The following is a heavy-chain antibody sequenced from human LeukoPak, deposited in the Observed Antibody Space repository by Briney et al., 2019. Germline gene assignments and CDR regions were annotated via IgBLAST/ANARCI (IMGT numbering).Heavy chain of an antibody. Sequence: GGSLRLSCAASGFTVSSNYMSWVRQAPGKGLEWVSVIYSGGSTYYADSVKGRFTISRDNSKNTLYLQMNSLRAEDTAVYYCARESYYGDGSFDYWGQGTLVTVSS. D-gene: IGHD4-17*01. CDR3: ARESYYGDGSFDY. J-gene: IGHJ4*02. CDR1: GFTVSSNY. CDR2: IYSGGST. V-gene: IGHV3-53*05.